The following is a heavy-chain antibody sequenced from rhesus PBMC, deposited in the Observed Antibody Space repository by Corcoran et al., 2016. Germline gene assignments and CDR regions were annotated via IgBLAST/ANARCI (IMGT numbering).Heavy chain of an antibody. J-gene: IGHJ4*01. CDR1: GYSISSGYG. CDR2: IGGSTGST. V-gene: IGHV4-127*01. Sequence: QVQLQESGPGLVKPSETLSLTCAVSGYSISSGYGWSWIRQPPGKGLEWIGYIGGSTGSTTSNPPLKSRVTISKDTSKNQFSLNLSSVTAADTAVYYCARGLGALGDYWGQGVLVTVSS. CDR3: ARGLGALGDY. D-gene: IGHD1-44*02.